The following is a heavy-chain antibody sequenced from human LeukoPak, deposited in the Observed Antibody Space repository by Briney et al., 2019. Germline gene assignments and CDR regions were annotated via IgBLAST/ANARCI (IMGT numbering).Heavy chain of an antibody. CDR1: GGSISGSY. Sequence: SETLSLTCTVSGGSISGSYWSWIRQPPGKGLEWIGYIYYSGSTNYNPSLKSRVTISVDTSKNQFSLKLSSVTAADTAVYYCASVTMTTHYMDVWGKGTTVTVSS. D-gene: IGHD4-11*01. CDR2: IYYSGST. V-gene: IGHV4-59*01. J-gene: IGHJ6*03. CDR3: ASVTMTTHYMDV.